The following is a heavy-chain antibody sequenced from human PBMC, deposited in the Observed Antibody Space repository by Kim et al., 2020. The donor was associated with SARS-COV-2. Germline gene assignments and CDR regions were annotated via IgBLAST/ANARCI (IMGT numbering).Heavy chain of an antibody. Sequence: GESLKISCKGSGYSFTSYWISWVRQMPGKGLEWMGRIDPSDSYTNYSPSFQGHVTISADKSISTAYLQWSSLKASDTAMYYCARHYEVLTGYSASNWFEPGGQRALVAVSS. CDR1: GYSFTSYW. CDR2: IDPSDSYT. CDR3: ARHYEVLTGYSASNWFEP. D-gene: IGHD3-9*01. V-gene: IGHV5-10-1*01. J-gene: IGHJ5*02.